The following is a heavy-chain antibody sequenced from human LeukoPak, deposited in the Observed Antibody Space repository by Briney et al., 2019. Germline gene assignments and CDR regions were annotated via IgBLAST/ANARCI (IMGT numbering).Heavy chain of an antibody. Sequence: GGSLRLSCAASGFTFSSYWMSWVRQAPGKGLEWVANIKHDGSDKYYVDSVKGRFTISRDNAENSLYLQMNSLRAEDTAMYYCARSQSLGYWGQGTLVTVSS. J-gene: IGHJ4*02. CDR1: GFTFSSYW. CDR3: ARSQSLGY. V-gene: IGHV3-7*04. CDR2: IKHDGSDK.